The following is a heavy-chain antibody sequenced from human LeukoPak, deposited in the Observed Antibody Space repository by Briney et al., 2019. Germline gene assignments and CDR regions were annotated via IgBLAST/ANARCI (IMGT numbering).Heavy chain of an antibody. V-gene: IGHV4-34*01. D-gene: IGHD2-15*01. CDR3: AREGVVLCSGGSCYLGYFDY. CDR2: INHSGST. J-gene: IGHJ4*02. CDR1: GGSFSGYY. Sequence: SETLSLTCAVYGGSFSGYYWSRIRQPPGKGLEWIGEINHSGSTNYNPSLKSRVTISVDTSKNQFSLKLSSVTAADTAVYYCAREGVVLCSGGSCYLGYFDYWGQGTLVTVSS.